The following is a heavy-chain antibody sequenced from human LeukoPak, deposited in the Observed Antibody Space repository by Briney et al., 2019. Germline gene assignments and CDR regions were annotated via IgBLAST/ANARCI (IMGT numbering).Heavy chain of an antibody. CDR2: ISDNT. Sequence: GGSLRLSCAVSGFTFSTYAMAWVRQAPGKGLEWVSGISDNTYYADSVRGRFTISRDNSKNTLYLQMKSLRAEDTAKYYCAKGQGSGVYKYYFDYWGQGTLVTVSS. CDR3: AKGQGSGVYKYYFDY. D-gene: IGHD3-10*01. J-gene: IGHJ4*02. V-gene: IGHV3-23*01. CDR1: GFTFSTYA.